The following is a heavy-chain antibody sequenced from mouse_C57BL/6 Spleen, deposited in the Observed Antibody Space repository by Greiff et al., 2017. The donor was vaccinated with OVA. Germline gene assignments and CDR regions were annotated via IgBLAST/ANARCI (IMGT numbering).Heavy chain of an antibody. J-gene: IGHJ2*01. CDR1: GYAFSSSW. CDR2: IYPGDGDT. Sequence: QVQLQQSGPELVKPGASVKISCKASGYAFSSSWMNWVKQRPGKGLEWIGRIYPGDGDTNYNGKFKGKATLTADKSSSTAYMQLSSLTSEDSAVYFCARLVTGTNYFDYWGQGTTLTVSS. V-gene: IGHV1-82*01. CDR3: ARLVTGTNYFDY. D-gene: IGHD4-1*01.